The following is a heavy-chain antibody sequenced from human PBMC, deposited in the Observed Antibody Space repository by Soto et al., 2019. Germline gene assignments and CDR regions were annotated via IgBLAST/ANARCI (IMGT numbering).Heavy chain of an antibody. CDR2: IKSKTDGGST. J-gene: IGHJ6*04. D-gene: IGHD2-15*01. CDR3: TPLGSRGDV. Sequence: GGSLRLSCAASGFSFTDAWMSWVRQAPGKGLEWVGRIKSKTDGGSTDYAAPVKGRFTISRDDSKTTLYLQMNSLKTEDTAVYYCTPLGSRGDVWGKGTTFTFPS. CDR1: GFSFTDAW. V-gene: IGHV3-15*01.